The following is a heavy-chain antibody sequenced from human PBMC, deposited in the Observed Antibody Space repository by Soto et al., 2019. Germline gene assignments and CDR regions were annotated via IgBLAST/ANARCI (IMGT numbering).Heavy chain of an antibody. CDR1: GYSFTSYW. Sequence: GEYLRISCKSSGYSFTSYWIGWVRQMPGKGLEWMGIIYPGDSDTRYSPSFQGQVTISADKSISTAYLQWSSLKASDTAMYYCARPGSKDYYGMDVWGQGTTVTVSS. V-gene: IGHV5-51*01. J-gene: IGHJ6*02. D-gene: IGHD4-4*01. CDR3: ARPGSKDYYGMDV. CDR2: IYPGDSDT.